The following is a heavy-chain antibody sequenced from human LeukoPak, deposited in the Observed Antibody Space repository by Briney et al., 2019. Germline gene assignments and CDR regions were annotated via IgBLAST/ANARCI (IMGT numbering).Heavy chain of an antibody. CDR2: IYYGGST. CDR3: ARLKKAASAGWYFDL. J-gene: IGHJ2*01. Sequence: SETLSLTCTVSAGSINSSSYYWGWIRQPPGKGLEWIGSIYYGGSTYYNPSLTSRVTISVDTSKNQFSLKLTSVTAADTAVYYCARLKKAASAGWYFDLWGRGTLATVSS. D-gene: IGHD6-13*01. V-gene: IGHV4-39*01. CDR1: AGSINSSSYY.